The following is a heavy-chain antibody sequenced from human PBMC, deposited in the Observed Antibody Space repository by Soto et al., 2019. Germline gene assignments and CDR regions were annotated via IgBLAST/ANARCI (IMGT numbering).Heavy chain of an antibody. CDR3: ARRSWELPNDYYYGMDV. D-gene: IGHD1-26*01. CDR1: GYSFTSYW. V-gene: IGHV5-10-1*01. CDR2: IDPSDSYT. J-gene: IGHJ6*02. Sequence: GESLKISCKGSGYSFTSYWISWVRQMPGKGLEWMGRIDPSDSYTNYSPSFRGHVTISADKSISTAYLQWSSLKAPDTAMYYCARRSWELPNDYYYGMDVWGQGTTVTVSS.